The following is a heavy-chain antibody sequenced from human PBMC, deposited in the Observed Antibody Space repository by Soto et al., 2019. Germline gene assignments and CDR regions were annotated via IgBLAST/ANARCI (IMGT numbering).Heavy chain of an antibody. J-gene: IGHJ3*01. Sequence: EVQLLESGGGLVQPGGSLRVSCAASGFTFSDYSMSWVRQAPGKGLEWVSSIHSSGDSTYYADSVKGRFTISRDNSKNTVFLLMNGLRAEDTDVYYCAKIVIPSAVNDAIDVWGQGTMVSVSS. D-gene: IGHD3-16*02. CDR1: GFTFSDYS. V-gene: IGHV3-23*01. CDR2: IHSSGDST. CDR3: AKIVIPSAVNDAIDV.